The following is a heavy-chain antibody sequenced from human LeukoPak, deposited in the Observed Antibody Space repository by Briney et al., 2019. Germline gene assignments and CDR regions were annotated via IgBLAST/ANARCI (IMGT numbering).Heavy chain of an antibody. CDR3: ARSAVGTSCCTAVDY. D-gene: IGHD1-26*01. V-gene: IGHV3-23*01. J-gene: IGHJ4*02. Sequence: GGSLRLSRAASGFTFSTYAMTWVRQAPGKGLEWVSGISTSGDRTYYADAVKGRFTISRDNSKNTLYLQMNSLRAEDTAEYYCARSAVGTSCCTAVDYWGQGTLVTVSS. CDR1: GFTFSTYA. CDR2: ISTSGDRT.